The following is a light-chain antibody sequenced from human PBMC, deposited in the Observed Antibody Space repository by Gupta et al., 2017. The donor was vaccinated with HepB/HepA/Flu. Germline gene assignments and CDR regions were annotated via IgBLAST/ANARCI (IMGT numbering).Light chain of an antibody. V-gene: IGKV1-39*01. J-gene: IGKJ2*01. CDR3: QQSYSSPYT. CDR2: AAS. Sequence: DIQMTQSPSSLSASVGDRVTITCRASQSISSYLNWYQQKPGKVPKLLIYAASSLQSGVPSRFSGSGSGTDLTLTISSLQPEDFATYYCQQSYSSPYTFGKGTKLEIK. CDR1: QSISSY.